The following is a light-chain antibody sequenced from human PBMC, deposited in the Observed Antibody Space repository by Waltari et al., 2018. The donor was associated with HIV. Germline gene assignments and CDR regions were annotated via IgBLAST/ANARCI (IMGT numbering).Light chain of an antibody. CDR1: QSVSSN. V-gene: IGKV3-15*01. CDR3: QQYNNWPPWT. Sequence: EVVMTQSPATLSVSPGERVTLSCRASQSVSSNLAWYQQTPGQAPRLLIYDASTRASGVPARFSGSGSGTDFTLTITSLQSEDFAVYYCQQYNNWPPWTFGQGP. J-gene: IGKJ1*01. CDR2: DAS.